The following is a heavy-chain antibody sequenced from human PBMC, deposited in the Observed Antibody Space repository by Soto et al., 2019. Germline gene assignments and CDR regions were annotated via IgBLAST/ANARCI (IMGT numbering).Heavy chain of an antibody. J-gene: IGHJ4*02. Sequence: QVQLVESGGGVVQPGTSLRLSCAASGFSFRSYGMHWVRQAPGKGLEWVALISYDGSSKYYADSVKGRLTISRDNSKNTLYLQLNSLRDGDTAVYYCAGGWNYFDYWGQGTLVTVSS. CDR1: GFSFRSYG. CDR2: ISYDGSSK. D-gene: IGHD6-19*01. CDR3: AGGWNYFDY. V-gene: IGHV3-30*03.